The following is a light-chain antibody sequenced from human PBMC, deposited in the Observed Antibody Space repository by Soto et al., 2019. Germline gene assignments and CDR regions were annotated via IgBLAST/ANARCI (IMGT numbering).Light chain of an antibody. CDR2: GAS. J-gene: IGKJ1*01. CDR1: QSVSSN. Sequence: VVTLSLAAVSLTPRERATLPCRASQSVSSNLAWYQQKPDQAPRLLIYGASTRATGIPARFSGSGSGTEFTLTISSLQSEDFAVYYCQQYNNWRTFGQGTKVDIK. V-gene: IGKV3-15*01. CDR3: QQYNNWRT.